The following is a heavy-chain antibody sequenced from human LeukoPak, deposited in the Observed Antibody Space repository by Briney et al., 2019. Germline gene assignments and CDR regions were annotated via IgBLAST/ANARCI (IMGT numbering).Heavy chain of an antibody. Sequence: SQTLSLTCAISGDSVSSNSAAWNWIRQSPSRGLEWLGRTYYRSKWYNDYAVSVKSRITINPDTSKNQFSLQPNSVTPEDTAVYYCAAYYDFWSGYRFDYWGQGTLVTVSS. CDR3: AAYYDFWSGYRFDY. D-gene: IGHD3-3*01. V-gene: IGHV6-1*01. J-gene: IGHJ4*02. CDR2: TYYRSKWYN. CDR1: GDSVSSNSAA.